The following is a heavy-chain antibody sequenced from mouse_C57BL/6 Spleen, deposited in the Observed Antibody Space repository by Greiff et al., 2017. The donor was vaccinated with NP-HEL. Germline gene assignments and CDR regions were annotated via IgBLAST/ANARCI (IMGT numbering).Heavy chain of an antibody. CDR3: ARANDGYYEGWFAY. CDR2: ISDGGSYT. Sequence: DVKLVESGGGLVKPGGSLKLSCAASGFTFSSYAMSWVRQTPEKRLEWVATISDGGSYTYYPDNVKGRFTISRDNAKNNLYLQMSHLKSEDTAMYYCARANDGYYEGWFAYWGQGTLVTVSA. V-gene: IGHV5-4*03. D-gene: IGHD2-3*01. CDR1: GFTFSSYA. J-gene: IGHJ3*01.